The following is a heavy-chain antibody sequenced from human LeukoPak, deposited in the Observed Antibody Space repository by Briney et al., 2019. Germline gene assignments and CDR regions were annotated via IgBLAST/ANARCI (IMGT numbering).Heavy chain of an antibody. Sequence: SETLSLTCAVYGGSFSGYCWSWIRQPPGKGLEWIGEISHSGSTNYNPSLKSRVTISVDTSKNQFSLKLSSVTAADTAVYYCARGRGPPALLWFGAKVPGWFDPWGQGTLVTVSS. CDR2: ISHSGST. CDR3: ARGRGPPALLWFGAKVPGWFDP. CDR1: GGSFSGYC. J-gene: IGHJ5*02. D-gene: IGHD3-10*01. V-gene: IGHV4-34*01.